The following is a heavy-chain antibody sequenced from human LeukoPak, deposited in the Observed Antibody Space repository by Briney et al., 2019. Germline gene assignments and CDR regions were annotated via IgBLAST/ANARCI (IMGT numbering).Heavy chain of an antibody. CDR1: GYTFTGYY. CDR2: INPKTGGT. CDR3: ARLSDTKWFDP. D-gene: IGHD2-21*02. J-gene: IGHJ5*02. Sequence: GASVKVSCKASGYTFTGYYIHWVRQAPGQGLEWMGWINPKTGGTNSAQKFQGRVTMTRDTSISTAYMELSNLRSDDTAMYYCARLSDTKWFDPWGREPWSPSPQ. V-gene: IGHV1-2*02.